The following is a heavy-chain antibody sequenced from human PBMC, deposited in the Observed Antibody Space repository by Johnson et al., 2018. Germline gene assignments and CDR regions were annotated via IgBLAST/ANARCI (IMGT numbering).Heavy chain of an antibody. D-gene: IGHD1-14*01. J-gene: IGHJ3*01. V-gene: IGHV1-8*01. CDR1: GYTFTSYD. CDR3: SSGPARRVAFDG. CDR2: MNPNSGNT. Sequence: VQLVESGAEVKKPGASVKVSCKASGYTFTSYDINWVRQATGQGLEWMGLMNPNSGNTGYAQKFQGSVTMTRNTSISTAYMELSSLRSEDTAVYYCSSGPARRVAFDGWGQGTMVTVSS.